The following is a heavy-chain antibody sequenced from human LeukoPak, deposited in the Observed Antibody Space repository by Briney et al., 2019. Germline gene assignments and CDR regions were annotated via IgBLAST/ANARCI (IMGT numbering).Heavy chain of an antibody. J-gene: IGHJ6*03. D-gene: IGHD5-18*01. V-gene: IGHV4-39*07. Sequence: PSETLSLTCTVSGGSISSSSYYWGWIRQPPGKGLEWIGSIYYSGSTYYNPSLKSRVTISVDTSKNQFSLKLSSVTAADTAVYYCAKDRAGRAARESRGYMDVWGKGTTVTVSS. CDR2: IYYSGST. CDR1: GGSISSSSYY. CDR3: AKDRAGRAARESRGYMDV.